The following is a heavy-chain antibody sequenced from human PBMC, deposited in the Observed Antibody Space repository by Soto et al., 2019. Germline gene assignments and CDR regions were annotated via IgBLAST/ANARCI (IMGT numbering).Heavy chain of an antibody. V-gene: IGHV1-18*01. CDR3: AREPVAGIWFDP. Sequence: QVQLVQSGAEVKKPGASVKVSCKASGYTFTSYGISWVRQAPGQGLEWMGWINSYNGNTHYAQKLQGRVTMTTDTSSGTSYMGLWGLRSDGTAVYYCAREPVAGIWFDPWGQGSLVTVSS. D-gene: IGHD6-19*01. CDR2: INSYNGNT. J-gene: IGHJ5*02. CDR1: GYTFTSYG.